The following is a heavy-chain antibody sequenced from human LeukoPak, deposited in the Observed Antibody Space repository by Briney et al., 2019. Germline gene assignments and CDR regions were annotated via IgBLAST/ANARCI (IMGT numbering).Heavy chain of an antibody. Sequence: ESLKISCKGSGYRFNAYCIAWVRQMHGKGLEWMGIIYPDDSDTRYSPSFQGQVTISADKSVRTAYLQWSSLKASDTAMYYCARPNITSYYDSRGYDAFDVWGQGTMVTVSS. D-gene: IGHD3-22*01. CDR2: IYPDDSDT. CDR1: GYRFNAYC. CDR3: ARPNITSYYDSRGYDAFDV. J-gene: IGHJ3*01. V-gene: IGHV5-51*01.